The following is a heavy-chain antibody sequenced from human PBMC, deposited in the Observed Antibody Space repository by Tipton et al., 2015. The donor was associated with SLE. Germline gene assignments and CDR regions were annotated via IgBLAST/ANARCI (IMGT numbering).Heavy chain of an antibody. CDR1: GYSISSGSYY. V-gene: IGHV4-61*02. CDR3: RGTPYYQYYMDV. CDR2: VYTSGTT. J-gene: IGHJ6*03. D-gene: IGHD2-15*01. Sequence: TLSLTCTVSGYSISSGSYYWTWIRQPAGKGLEWIGRVYTSGTTNYNPSLKSRVSISVDTSKNQFSLNLGSVTAADTAVYYCRGTPYYQYYMDVWGRGTTVTVSS.